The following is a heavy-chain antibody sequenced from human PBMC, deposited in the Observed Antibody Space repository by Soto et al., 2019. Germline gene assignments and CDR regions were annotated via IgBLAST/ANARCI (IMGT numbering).Heavy chain of an antibody. CDR1: GFTFSSYA. V-gene: IGHV3-30-3*01. Sequence: QVQLVESGGGVVQPGRSLRLSCAASGFTFSSYAMHWVRQAPGKGLEWVEVISYDGSNKYYADSVKGRFTISRDNSKNTLYLQMNSLRAEDTAVYYCARAVGTQQENWFDPWGQGTLVTVSS. J-gene: IGHJ5*02. D-gene: IGHD1-1*01. CDR2: ISYDGSNK. CDR3: ARAVGTQQENWFDP.